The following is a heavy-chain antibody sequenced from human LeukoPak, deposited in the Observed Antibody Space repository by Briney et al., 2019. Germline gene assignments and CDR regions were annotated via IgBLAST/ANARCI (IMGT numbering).Heavy chain of an antibody. Sequence: PSETLSLTCTVSGGSISSSNYYWGWIRQPPGKGLEWIGSFYYSGSTNYNPSLKSRVTISVDTSKNQFSLKLSSVTAADTAVYYCVYYYGSGSVEYWGQGTLVTVSS. J-gene: IGHJ4*02. CDR2: FYYSGST. D-gene: IGHD3-10*01. V-gene: IGHV4-39*01. CDR1: GGSISSSNYY. CDR3: VYYYGSGSVEY.